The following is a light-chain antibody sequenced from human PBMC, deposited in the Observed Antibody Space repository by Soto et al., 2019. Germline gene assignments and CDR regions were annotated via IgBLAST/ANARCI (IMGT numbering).Light chain of an antibody. V-gene: IGKV1-5*01. CDR2: DVS. CDR3: QQYNDYSSWT. J-gene: IGKJ1*01. CDR1: QFFSKY. Sequence: DIQMTQSPSTLSASVGDRVTITCRASQFFSKYLGWYQQKPGKAPNLLIFDVSILESGVPSRFSGSGSGTEFTLTISSLQADDFATYYCQQYNDYSSWTFGQGTKVEV.